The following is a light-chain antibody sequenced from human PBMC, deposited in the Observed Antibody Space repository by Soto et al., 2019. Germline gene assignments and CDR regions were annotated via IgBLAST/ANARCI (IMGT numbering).Light chain of an antibody. V-gene: IGLV2-23*02. Sequence: QSALTQPASVSGSPGQSITISCTGTSSDVGSYNLVSWYQQHPGKAPKLMIYEVSKRPSGVSNRFSGSKSGNTASLTISGGQAEEEADYYCCSYAGSSTPLIFGTGTKLTVL. J-gene: IGLJ1*01. CDR3: CSYAGSSTPLI. CDR1: SSDVGSYNL. CDR2: EVS.